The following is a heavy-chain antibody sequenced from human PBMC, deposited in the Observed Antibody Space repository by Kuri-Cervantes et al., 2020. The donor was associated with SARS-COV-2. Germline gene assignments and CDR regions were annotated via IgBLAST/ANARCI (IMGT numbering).Heavy chain of an antibody. D-gene: IGHD4-17*01. CDR3: ARDRQHYGLRGMDV. CDR2: IWYDGSNK. Sequence: GESLKISCAASGFTFSSYGMHWVRQAPGKGLEWVAVIWYDGSNKYYADSVKGRFTISRDNSKNTLYLQMNSLRAEDTAVYYCARDRQHYGLRGMDVWGQGTTVTVSS. CDR1: GFTFSSYG. V-gene: IGHV3-33*01. J-gene: IGHJ6*02.